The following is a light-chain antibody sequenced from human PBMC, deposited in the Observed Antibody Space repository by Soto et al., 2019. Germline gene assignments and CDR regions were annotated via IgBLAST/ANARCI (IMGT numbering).Light chain of an antibody. Sequence: EIVLTQFPGTLSLSPGERATLSCRASQSVTSNLAWYQQKPGRAPRLLIYGASTRATGIPARFSGSGSGTEFTLTISNLQSEDFALYYCQHYFNWPYTFGQGTKVDIK. J-gene: IGKJ2*01. CDR2: GAS. CDR1: QSVTSN. CDR3: QHYFNWPYT. V-gene: IGKV3-15*01.